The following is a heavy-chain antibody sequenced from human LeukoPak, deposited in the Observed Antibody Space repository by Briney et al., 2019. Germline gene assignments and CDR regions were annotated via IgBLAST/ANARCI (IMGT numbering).Heavy chain of an antibody. CDR2: ISGSGGST. D-gene: IGHD6-13*01. CDR3: AKGEQLYTYYYYGMDV. CDR1: GFTFSSYA. J-gene: IGHJ6*04. Sequence: GGSLRLSCAASGFTFSSYAMSWVRQAPGKGLEWVSAISGSGGSTYYADSVKGRFTISRDNSKNTLYLQMNSLRAEDTAVYYCAKGEQLYTYYYYGMDVLGKGTTVTVSS. V-gene: IGHV3-23*01.